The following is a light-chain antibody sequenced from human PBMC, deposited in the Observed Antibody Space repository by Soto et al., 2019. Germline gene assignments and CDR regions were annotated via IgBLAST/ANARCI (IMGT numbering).Light chain of an antibody. Sequence: EIVLTLSPGTLSLSPGERATLSCRASHSVSSSYLAWYQQKPGQAPRLLIYGASSRATGIPDRFSGSGSGTDFTLTISRLEPEDFAVYYCQQYGGSPPYTFGQGTKLEIK. J-gene: IGKJ2*01. CDR2: GAS. CDR3: QQYGGSPPYT. V-gene: IGKV3-20*01. CDR1: HSVSSSY.